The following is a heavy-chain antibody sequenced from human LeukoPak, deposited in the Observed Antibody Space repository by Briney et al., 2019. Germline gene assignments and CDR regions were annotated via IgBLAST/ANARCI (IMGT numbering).Heavy chain of an antibody. J-gene: IGHJ4*02. CDR2: VNQHGGET. CDR3: AAGVTPLPKY. CDR1: GFIFSNYW. D-gene: IGHD4-23*01. V-gene: IGHV3-7*03. Sequence: GGSLRLSCAASGFIFSNYWMTWIRQAPGKGLEWVASVNQHGGETYYVDSVRGRFTISRDNAKNSLYLQMNSLRAEDTAVYYCAAGVTPLPKYWGQGTLVTVSS.